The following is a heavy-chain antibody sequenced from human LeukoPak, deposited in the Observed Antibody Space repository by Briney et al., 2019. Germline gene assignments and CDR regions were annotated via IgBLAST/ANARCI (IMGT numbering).Heavy chain of an antibody. CDR3: ARNGGPRVRDYYYGMDV. V-gene: IGHV1-69*13. D-gene: IGHD3-10*01. J-gene: IGHJ6*02. CDR2: IIPIFGTA. Sequence: EASVKVSCTASGGTFSSYAISWVRQAPGQGLEWMGGIIPIFGTANYAQKFQGRVTITADESTSTAYMELSSLRSEDTAVYYCARNGGPRVRDYYYGMDVWGQGTTVTVSS. CDR1: GGTFSSYA.